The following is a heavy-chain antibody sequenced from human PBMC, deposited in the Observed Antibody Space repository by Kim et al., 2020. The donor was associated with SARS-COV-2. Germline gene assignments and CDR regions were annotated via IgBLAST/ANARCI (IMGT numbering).Heavy chain of an antibody. CDR1: GGSISSGGYY. CDR2: IYYSGST. J-gene: IGHJ4*02. CDR3: ARGDYGDSKFDY. Sequence: SETLSLTCTVSGGSISSGGYYWSWIRQHPGKGLEWIGYIYYSGSTYYNPSLKSRVTISVDTSKNQFSLKLSSVTAADTAVYYCARGDYGDSKFDYWGQGTLVTVSS. V-gene: IGHV4-31*03. D-gene: IGHD4-17*01.